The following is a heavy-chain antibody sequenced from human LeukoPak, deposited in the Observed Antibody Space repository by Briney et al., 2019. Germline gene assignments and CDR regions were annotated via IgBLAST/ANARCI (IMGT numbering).Heavy chain of an antibody. V-gene: IGHV1-18*01. D-gene: IGHD2-2*02. J-gene: IGHJ6*04. Sequence: ASVKVSCKASGYTFTRYGISWVRQAPGQGLEWMGWISAYDGNTNFAQKLQGRVTMTTDTSTTTAYMELRSLRSDDTAVYYCARDGDCSSTSCYTHYYYGMDVWGKGTTVTVSS. CDR2: ISAYDGNT. CDR1: GYTFTRYG. CDR3: ARDGDCSSTSCYTHYYYGMDV.